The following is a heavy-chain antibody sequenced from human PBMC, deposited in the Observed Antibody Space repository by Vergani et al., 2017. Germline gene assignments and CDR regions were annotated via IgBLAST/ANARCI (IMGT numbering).Heavy chain of an antibody. CDR1: GYTFTDHY. CDR2: VDPEDGET. J-gene: IGHJ6*02. V-gene: IGHV1-69-2*01. CDR3: ATPQTVTTGGMEV. Sequence: EVQLVQSGAEVMKPGATMKISCQVSGYTFTDHYMHWVKQAPGKGLEWMGLVDPEDGETIYAEQFKGRVTIAADTSTDTAHLELSSLRSEDTAVYYCATPQTVTTGGMEVWGQGTTVIVSS. D-gene: IGHD4-17*01.